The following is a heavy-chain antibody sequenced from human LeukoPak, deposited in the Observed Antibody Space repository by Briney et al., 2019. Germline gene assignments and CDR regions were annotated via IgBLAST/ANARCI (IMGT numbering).Heavy chain of an antibody. Sequence: GGSLRLSCTTTGFTSSIYSMHWVRQAPGKGLEWVAVMSYDGVDEYYADSVKGRFTIFRDNSKDTLYLQLNALTADDTAVYYCAKEWAEATRRFENWGQGPLVTVSS. CDR3: AKEWAEATRRFEN. V-gene: IGHV3-30-3*02. CDR1: GFTSSIYS. CDR2: MSYDGVDE. J-gene: IGHJ4*02.